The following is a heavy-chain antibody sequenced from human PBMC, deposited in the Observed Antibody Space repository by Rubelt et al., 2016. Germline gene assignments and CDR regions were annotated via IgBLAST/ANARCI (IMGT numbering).Heavy chain of an antibody. CDR2: IYYDDDK. CDR1: GFSLSTGGVG. Sequence: QITLKESGPTLVRPTQTLTLTCTFSGFSLSTGGVGVGWIRQPPGKALEWLALIYYDDDKRYSPSLKTRLTITKDTSTHQVVLTMTNLDPVDTATDYCAHRHYASYDSSGYKPVDYRGQGTLVTVSS. D-gene: IGHD3-22*01. V-gene: IGHV2-5*02. CDR3: AHRHYASYDSSGYKPVDY. J-gene: IGHJ4*02.